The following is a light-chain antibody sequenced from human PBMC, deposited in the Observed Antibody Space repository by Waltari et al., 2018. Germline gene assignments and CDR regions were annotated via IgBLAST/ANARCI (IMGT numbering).Light chain of an antibody. J-gene: IGLJ2*01. CDR2: DVS. V-gene: IGLV2-14*01. CDR3: SSYTTSSTLVV. CDR1: SSYVGGPTY. Sequence: QPALTQPASVSGSPGQSITISCTGTSSYVGGPTYVPWYQQHPGKAPKLMIYDVSKRPSGVSNRFSGSKSGNTASLTISGLQAEDEADYYCSSYTTSSTLVVFGGGTKLTVL.